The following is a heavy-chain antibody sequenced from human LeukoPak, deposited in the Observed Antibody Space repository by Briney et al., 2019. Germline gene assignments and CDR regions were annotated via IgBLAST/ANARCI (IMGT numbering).Heavy chain of an antibody. CDR2: IYYSGST. V-gene: IGHV4-39*07. Sequence: GSLRLSCAASGFTFSSYSMNWVRQAPGKGLEWIGSIYYSGSTYYNPSLKSRVTISVDTSKNQFSLKLSSVTAADTAVYYCARDPRSSGWSQGFDYWGQGTLVTVSS. D-gene: IGHD6-19*01. CDR1: GFTFSSYS. J-gene: IGHJ4*02. CDR3: ARDPRSSGWSQGFDY.